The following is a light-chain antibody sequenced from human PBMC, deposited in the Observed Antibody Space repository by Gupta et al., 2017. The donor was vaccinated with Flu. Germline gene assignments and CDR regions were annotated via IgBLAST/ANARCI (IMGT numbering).Light chain of an antibody. Sequence: SALTQPASVSRSPGQSITIACSGTSSVVGGYNYVSWYQQHPREAPKLMIYEVSNRRSGGSNRFSGAKFVSTAAVTISGLQEADEAAYYFCSYTSSSSIVVFGGGTKLTVL. V-gene: IGLV2-14*01. CDR1: SSVVGGYNY. J-gene: IGLJ3*02. CDR2: EVS. CDR3: CSYTSSSSIVV.